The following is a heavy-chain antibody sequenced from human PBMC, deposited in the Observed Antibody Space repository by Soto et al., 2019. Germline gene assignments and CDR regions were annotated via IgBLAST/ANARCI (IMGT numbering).Heavy chain of an antibody. CDR2: INHSGST. Sequence: AETLSLTCAVYGGSFSAYYWSWIRQPPGKGLEWIGEINHSGSTNYNPSLKSRVTISVDTSKNQFSLKLSSVTAADTAVYYCAEVAVAGTALFDYWGQGTLVTVSS. CDR3: AEVAVAGTALFDY. CDR1: GGSFSAYY. V-gene: IGHV4-34*01. D-gene: IGHD6-19*01. J-gene: IGHJ4*02.